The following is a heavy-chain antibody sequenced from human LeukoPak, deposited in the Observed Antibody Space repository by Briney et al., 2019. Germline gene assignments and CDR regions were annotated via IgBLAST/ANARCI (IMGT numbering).Heavy chain of an antibody. Sequence: SETLSLTCGVSGGSTSSSYWWSWVRQSPGMGLEWIGEIYHSGSTNYNPSLKSRVTISVDQSKNQFSLKLSSVTAADTAVYYCARRRNDAFDIWGQGTMVTVSS. J-gene: IGHJ3*02. CDR1: GGSTSSSYW. CDR3: ARRRNDAFDI. CDR2: IYHSGST. V-gene: IGHV4-4*02.